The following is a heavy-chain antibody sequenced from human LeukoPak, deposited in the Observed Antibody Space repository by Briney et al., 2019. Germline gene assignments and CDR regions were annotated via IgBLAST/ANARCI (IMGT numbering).Heavy chain of an antibody. CDR3: ASTQGYSYGFNWFDP. CDR1: GGTFSSYA. V-gene: IGHV1-69*13. D-gene: IGHD5-18*01. Sequence: SVTVSCKASGGTFSSYAISWVRQAPGQGLEWMGRIIPIFGTANYAQKFQGRVTITPDESTRTAYMELSSLGSEDTTVYYCASTQGYSYGFNWFDPWGQGTLVTVSS. CDR2: IIPIFGTA. J-gene: IGHJ5*02.